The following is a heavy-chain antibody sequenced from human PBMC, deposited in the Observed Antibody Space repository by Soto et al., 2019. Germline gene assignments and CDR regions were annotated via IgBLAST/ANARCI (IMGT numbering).Heavy chain of an antibody. CDR3: VRDWWRYCSGDSCYHHDY. CDR2: IKQDGGEK. CDR1: GFTFSNYW. V-gene: IGHV3-7*05. J-gene: IGHJ4*02. D-gene: IGHD2-15*01. Sequence: GGSLRLSCAASGFTFSNYWMSWVRQAPGKGLEWVANIKQDGGEKYYVDSVKGRFTISRDSAKNSLYLQMNSLRAEDTAVYYCVRDWWRYCSGDSCYHHDYWGQGTLVTVSS.